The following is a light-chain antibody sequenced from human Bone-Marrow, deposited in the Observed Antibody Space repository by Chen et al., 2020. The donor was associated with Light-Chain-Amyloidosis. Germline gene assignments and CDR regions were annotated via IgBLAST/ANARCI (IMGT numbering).Light chain of an antibody. CDR1: DLPTKY. J-gene: IGLJ2*01. Sequence: SYELTQPPSVSVSPGQTARITCSGDDLPTKYAYWYQQKPGQAPVLVIHRDTERPSGISERFSGSSSGTTAMLTISGVQAEDEADYHCQSAESSGTYEVIFGGGTKLTVL. CDR2: RDT. CDR3: QSAESSGTYEVI. V-gene: IGLV3-25*03.